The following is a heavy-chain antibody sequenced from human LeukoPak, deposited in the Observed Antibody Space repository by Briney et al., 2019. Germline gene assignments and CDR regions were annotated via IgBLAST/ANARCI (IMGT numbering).Heavy chain of an antibody. V-gene: IGHV3-15*01. CDR3: TTDSPYYYDSSYNAFDI. CDR2: IKSKTDGGTA. J-gene: IGHJ3*02. D-gene: IGHD3-22*01. Sequence: GGSLRLSCAASGFAFSNAWMSWVRQAPGKGLEWVGRIKSKTDGGTADYAAPVKGRFTISRDDSKNTLYPQMNSLKTEDTAVYYCTTDSPYYYDSSYNAFDIWGQGTMVTVSS. CDR1: GFAFSNAW.